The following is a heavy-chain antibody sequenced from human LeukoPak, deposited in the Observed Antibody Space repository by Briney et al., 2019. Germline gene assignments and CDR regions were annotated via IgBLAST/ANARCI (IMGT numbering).Heavy chain of an antibody. V-gene: IGHV3-48*03. D-gene: IGHD3-10*01. CDR3: ARTPGTMVRGVIIAPFDY. CDR1: GFTFSSYE. J-gene: IGHJ4*02. CDR2: ISSSGSTI. Sequence: PGGSLRLSCAASGFTFSSYEMNWVRQAPGKGLEWVSYISSSGSTIYYADSVKGRFTISRDNAKNSLYLQMNSLRAEDTAVYYCARTPGTMVRGVIIAPFDYWGQGTLVTVSS.